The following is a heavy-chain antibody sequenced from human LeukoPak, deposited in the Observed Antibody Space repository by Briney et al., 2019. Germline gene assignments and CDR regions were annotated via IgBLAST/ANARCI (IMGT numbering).Heavy chain of an antibody. CDR1: GGSFSGYY. Sequence: PSETLSLTCAVYGGSFSGYYWSWIRQPPGKGLEWIGEINHSGSTNYNPSLKRRVTISVDTSKNQFSLKLSSVTAADTAVYYCARGRTNDYWGQGTLVTVSS. J-gene: IGHJ4*02. CDR2: INHSGST. CDR3: ARGRTNDY. V-gene: IGHV4-34*01.